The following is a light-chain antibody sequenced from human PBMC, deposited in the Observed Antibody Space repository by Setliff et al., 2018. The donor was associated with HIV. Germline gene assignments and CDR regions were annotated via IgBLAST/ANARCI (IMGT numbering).Light chain of an antibody. CDR2: EVN. Sequence: QSVLTQPPSASGSPGQSVTISCIGTSSDVGGYNYVYWYQQHPGKAPKLMIYEVNKRPSGVPDRFSGSKSGNTASLTVSGLQAVDEADYYCTSYAGSNDVVFGGGTKVTVL. V-gene: IGLV2-8*01. CDR1: SSDVGGYNY. CDR3: TSYAGSNDVV. J-gene: IGLJ2*01.